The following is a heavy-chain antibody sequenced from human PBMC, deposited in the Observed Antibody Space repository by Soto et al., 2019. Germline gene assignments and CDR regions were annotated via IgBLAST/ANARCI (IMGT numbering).Heavy chain of an antibody. Sequence: QLHLQESGPGLVKPSDTLSLTCAVPGYSIGTYNWWAWIRQPPGKGLEWIGYIYYTGTVYYNLSLKNRVSMSVDTARDQFSLRLSSVTAADTAVYYCARTSRLKTGQLDYWGPGALGTVSS. V-gene: IGHV4-28*05. CDR3: ARTSRLKTGQLDY. CDR2: IYYTGTV. D-gene: IGHD3-9*01. J-gene: IGHJ4*02. CDR1: GYSIGTYNW.